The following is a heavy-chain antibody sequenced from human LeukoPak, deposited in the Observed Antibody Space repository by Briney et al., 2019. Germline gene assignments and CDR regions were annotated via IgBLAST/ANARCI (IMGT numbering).Heavy chain of an antibody. J-gene: IGHJ4*02. V-gene: IGHV4-39*07. CDR1: GGSISSSSYY. Sequence: KPSETLSLTCTVSGGSISSSSYYWGWIRQPPGKGLEWIGSIYYSGSTYYNPSLKSRVTISVDTSKNQFSLKLSSVTAADTAVYYCARSQYYYDSSGLDLGFDYWGQGTLVTVSS. D-gene: IGHD3-22*01. CDR3: ARSQYYYDSSGLDLGFDY. CDR2: IYYSGST.